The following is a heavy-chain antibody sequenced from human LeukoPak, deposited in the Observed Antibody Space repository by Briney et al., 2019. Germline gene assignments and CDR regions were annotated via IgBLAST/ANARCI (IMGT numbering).Heavy chain of an antibody. CDR2: ISSSSSYI. Sequence: PGGSLRLSCAASGFTFSSYSMNWVRQAPGKGLEWVSSISSSSSYIYYADSVKGRFTVSRDNAKNSLYLQMNSLRAEDTAVYYCARATYSGSYYSAFDIWGQGTMVTVSS. CDR1: GFTFSSYS. J-gene: IGHJ3*02. CDR3: ARATYSGSYYSAFDI. V-gene: IGHV3-21*01. D-gene: IGHD1-26*01.